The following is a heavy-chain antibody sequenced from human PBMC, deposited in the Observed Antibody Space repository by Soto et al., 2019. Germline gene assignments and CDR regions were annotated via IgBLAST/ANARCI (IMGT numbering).Heavy chain of an antibody. V-gene: IGHV4-30-4*01. D-gene: IGHD3-22*01. J-gene: IGHJ5*02. Sequence: PSETLSLTCTVSGGSSSSGDYYWSWIRQPPGKGLEWIGYIYYSGSTYYNPSLKSRVTISVDTSKNQFSLKLSSVTAADTAVYYCARDQYYDSSGPTTNWFDPWGQGTLVTVSS. CDR3: ARDQYYDSSGPTTNWFDP. CDR2: IYYSGST. CDR1: GGSSSSGDYY.